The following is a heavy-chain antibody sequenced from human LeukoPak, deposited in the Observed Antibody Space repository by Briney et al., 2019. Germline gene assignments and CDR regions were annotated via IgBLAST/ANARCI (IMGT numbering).Heavy chain of an antibody. Sequence: GGSLRLSCAASGFTFSSYSMNWVRQAPGKGLEWVSSISSSSSYIYYADSVKGRFTISRDNAKNTLYLQMNSLRAEDTAVYYCTRDNYYESERYRPKFDYWGQGTLVTVSS. J-gene: IGHJ4*02. CDR1: GFTFSSYS. CDR3: TRDNYYESERYRPKFDY. V-gene: IGHV3-21*01. CDR2: ISSSSSYI. D-gene: IGHD3-10*01.